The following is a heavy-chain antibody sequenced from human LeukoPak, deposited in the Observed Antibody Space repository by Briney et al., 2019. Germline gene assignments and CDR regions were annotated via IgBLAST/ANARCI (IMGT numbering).Heavy chain of an antibody. CDR3: ARVDMVRAGPYAFDI. V-gene: IGHV1-18*01. CDR1: GYTFTSYG. Sequence: ASVKVSCKASGYTFTSYGISWVRQAPGQGLEWMGWISAYNGNTNYAQKLQGRVTMTTDTSTSTAYMELRGLRSDDTAVYYCARVDMVRAGPYAFDIWGQGTMVTVSS. D-gene: IGHD3-10*01. CDR2: ISAYNGNT. J-gene: IGHJ3*02.